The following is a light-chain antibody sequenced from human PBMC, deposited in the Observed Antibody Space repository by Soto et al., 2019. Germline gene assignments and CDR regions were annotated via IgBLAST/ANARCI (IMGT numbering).Light chain of an antibody. CDR3: QQYNSYPTT. Sequence: DIQMTQSPSSLSASVGDRVTITCRASQGISSRLAWYQQKPEKAPKCLIYAASSLQSGVPSRFSGSGSGTDFTLTTSSLPPEDFATYYCQQYNSYPTTFGGGTKVEIK. V-gene: IGKV1D-16*01. CDR1: QGISSR. J-gene: IGKJ4*01. CDR2: AAS.